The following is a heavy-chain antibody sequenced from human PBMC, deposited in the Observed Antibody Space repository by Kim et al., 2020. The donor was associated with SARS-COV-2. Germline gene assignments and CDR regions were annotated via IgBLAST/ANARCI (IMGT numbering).Heavy chain of an antibody. D-gene: IGHD2-21*02. Sequence: GGSLRLSCAASGFTFSNYAMSWVRQAPGKGLEWVSAITGSGGSTFYADSVKGRFTISRDNSKNTLYLQMNSLRVDDTAVYYCAKDRAHCGGDCYSPPHWFDPRGQGTLVTVSS. CDR3: AKDRAHCGGDCYSPPHWFDP. V-gene: IGHV3-23*01. J-gene: IGHJ5*02. CDR2: ITGSGGST. CDR1: GFTFSNYA.